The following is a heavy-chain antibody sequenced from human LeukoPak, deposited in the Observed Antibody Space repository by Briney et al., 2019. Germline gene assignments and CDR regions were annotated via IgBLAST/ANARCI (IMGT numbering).Heavy chain of an antibody. J-gene: IGHJ4*02. V-gene: IGHV3-23*01. Sequence: GGSLRLSCAASGFTFSNYAMNWVRQAPGKGLEWVSGVSGSGGSTFYADSVKGRITISRDNSKNTLYLQMSSLGAEDTAVYYCAKDRAGYSGARGFDDWGQGTLVTVSS. D-gene: IGHD5-12*01. CDR1: GFTFSNYA. CDR2: VSGSGGST. CDR3: AKDRAGYSGARGFDD.